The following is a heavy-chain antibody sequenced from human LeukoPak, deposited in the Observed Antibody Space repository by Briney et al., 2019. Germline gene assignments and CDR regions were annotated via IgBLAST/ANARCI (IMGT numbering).Heavy chain of an antibody. D-gene: IGHD2-2*01. V-gene: IGHV7-4-1*02. J-gene: IGHJ4*02. CDR1: GYTFSKCA. CDR2: INTKTGDP. Sequence: ASVKVSCKGSGYTFSKCAMNWVRQAPGQGLEWMGWINTKTGDPTYGQGFTGRFVFSLETSVSTAYLQINSLKAEDTAVYYCARGGGGAVVPALWGQGTLITVSS. CDR3: ARGGGGAVVPAL.